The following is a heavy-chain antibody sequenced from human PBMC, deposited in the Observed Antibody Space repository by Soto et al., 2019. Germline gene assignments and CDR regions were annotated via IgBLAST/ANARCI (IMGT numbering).Heavy chain of an antibody. CDR3: ARPDFHCSGGSCYYLFYY. CDR2: IDPSDSYT. CDR1: GYSFTSYW. Sequence: PGESLKISCKGSGYSFTSYWISWVRQMPGKGLEWMGRIDPSDSYTNYSPSFQGHVTISADKSISTAYLQWSSLKASDTAMYYCARPDFHCSGGSCYYLFYYWGQGTLVTRLL. D-gene: IGHD2-15*01. J-gene: IGHJ4*02. V-gene: IGHV5-10-1*01.